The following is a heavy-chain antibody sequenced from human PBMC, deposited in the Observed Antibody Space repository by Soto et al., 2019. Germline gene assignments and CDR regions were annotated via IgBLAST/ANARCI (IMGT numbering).Heavy chain of an antibody. D-gene: IGHD2-2*01. CDR3: AHRLYPNGWPWDSGVFDY. Sequence: QITLKESGPTLVKPTQTLTLTCTFSGFSLSTTRVGVGWIRQSPGKALEWLAVIYGDNDQRYSPSLQGRLTNTQETSNNHVILSMTNLDPVDTATYYCAHRLYPNGWPWDSGVFDYWGQGTLVSVSS. CDR1: GFSLSTTRVG. V-gene: IGHV2-5*02. J-gene: IGHJ4*02. CDR2: IYGDNDQ.